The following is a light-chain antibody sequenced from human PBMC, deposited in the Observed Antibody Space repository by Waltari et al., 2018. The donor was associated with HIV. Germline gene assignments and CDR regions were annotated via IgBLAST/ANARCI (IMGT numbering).Light chain of an antibody. V-gene: IGLV2-14*01. CDR3: SSYTDSDFLV. J-gene: IGLJ2*01. CDR1: TSDIGISNF. CDR2: GGS. Sequence: HSALTQPASVSGSPGQSVTISCTDTTSDIGISNFVSWYQQHPGKAPQLIRYGGSFRALGVSCRFSGAKAGDTASLTSSGLQSEDEADYYCSSYTDSDFLVFGGGTKLTVL.